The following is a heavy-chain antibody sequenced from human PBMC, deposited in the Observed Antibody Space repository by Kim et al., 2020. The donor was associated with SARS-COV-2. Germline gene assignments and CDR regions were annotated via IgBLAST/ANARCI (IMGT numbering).Heavy chain of an antibody. Sequence: SETLSLTCAVYGGSFSGYYWSWIRQPPGKGLEWIGEINHSGSTNYNPSLKSRVTISVDTSKNQFSLKLSSVTAADTAVYYCARERGIVGGGIDYWGQGTLVTVSS. J-gene: IGHJ4*02. D-gene: IGHD1-26*01. CDR2: INHSGST. V-gene: IGHV4-34*01. CDR1: GGSFSGYY. CDR3: ARERGIVGGGIDY.